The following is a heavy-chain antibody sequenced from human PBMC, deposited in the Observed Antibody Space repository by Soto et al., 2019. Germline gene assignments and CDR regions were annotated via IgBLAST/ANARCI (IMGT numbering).Heavy chain of an antibody. CDR1: GFTFSSYW. J-gene: IGHJ4*02. D-gene: IGHD6-6*01. Sequence: GGSLRLSCAASGFTFSSYWMTWVRQSPGKGLEWVANIKQDGSEKYYVDSVKGRFTISRDNAKNSLYLQMYSLRAEDTAVYYCASDRSSSLSARFDYWGQGTLVTVSS. CDR2: IKQDGSEK. CDR3: ASDRSSSLSARFDY. V-gene: IGHV3-7*01.